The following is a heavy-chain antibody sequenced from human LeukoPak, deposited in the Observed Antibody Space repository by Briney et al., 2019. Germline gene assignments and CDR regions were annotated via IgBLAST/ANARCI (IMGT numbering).Heavy chain of an antibody. D-gene: IGHD4-11*01. CDR3: ATSVLTVTTLRSLRYYYYYGMDV. J-gene: IGHJ6*02. CDR2: MNPNSGNT. Sequence: ASVKVSCKASGYTFIAYYMHWVRQATGQGLEWMGWMNPNSGNTGYAQKFQGRVTMTRNTSISTAYMELSSLRSEDTAVYYCATSVLTVTTLRSLRYYYYYGMDVWGQGTTVTVSS. V-gene: IGHV1-8*02. CDR1: GYTFIAYY.